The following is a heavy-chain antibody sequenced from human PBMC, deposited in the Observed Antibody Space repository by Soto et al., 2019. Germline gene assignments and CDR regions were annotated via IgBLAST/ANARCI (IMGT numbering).Heavy chain of an antibody. Sequence: PSETLSLTCTVSGGSISSGGYYWSWIRQHPGKGLEWIGYIYYSGSTYYNPSLKSRVTISVDTSKNQFSLKLSSVTAADTAVYYCARAIAAARPYYYGMDVWGQGTKVTVSS. CDR3: ARAIAAARPYYYGMDV. CDR2: IYYSGST. D-gene: IGHD6-6*01. CDR1: GGSISSGGYY. J-gene: IGHJ6*02. V-gene: IGHV4-31*03.